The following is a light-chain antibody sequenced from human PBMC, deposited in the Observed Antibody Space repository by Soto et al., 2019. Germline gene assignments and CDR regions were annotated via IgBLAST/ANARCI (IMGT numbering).Light chain of an antibody. V-gene: IGKV3-20*01. CDR3: HQYCSSPHT. CDR1: QSISSDF. J-gene: IGKJ1*01. Sequence: EIVLTQSPGTLSLSPGERATLSCRASQSISSDFLAWYQQKPGQAPRLLIYGASSRATGIPDRFSGSGSGTDFTLTISRLEPEDFAVFYCHQYCSSPHTFGQGTKVEIK. CDR2: GAS.